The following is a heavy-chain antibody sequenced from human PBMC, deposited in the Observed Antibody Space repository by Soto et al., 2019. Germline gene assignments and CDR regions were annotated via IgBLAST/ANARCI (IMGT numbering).Heavy chain of an antibody. CDR1: GYTFTNYG. Sequence: GASVKVSCKASGYTFTNYGINWVRQAPGLGLEWMGWINVYNGKTNYAQKFQARVTITTDTSTNSVYMELRSLRSDDTAVYYCARGPDPTYFDYWGQGTLVTVSS. CDR2: INVYNGKT. V-gene: IGHV1-18*01. CDR3: ARGPDPTYFDY. J-gene: IGHJ4*02.